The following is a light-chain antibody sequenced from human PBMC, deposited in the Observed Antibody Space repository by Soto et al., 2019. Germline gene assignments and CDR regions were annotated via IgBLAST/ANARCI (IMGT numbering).Light chain of an antibody. Sequence: EIVMTQSPATLSVSQGERATLSCRASESVSSNLAWYQQKPVQAPRLLIYSASARATGIPDRFSGSGSGTAFTLTISSLQSEDFAVYYCQQYNKWPLTFGGGTKVEIK. CDR3: QQYNKWPLT. V-gene: IGKV3-15*01. CDR2: SAS. CDR1: ESVSSN. J-gene: IGKJ4*01.